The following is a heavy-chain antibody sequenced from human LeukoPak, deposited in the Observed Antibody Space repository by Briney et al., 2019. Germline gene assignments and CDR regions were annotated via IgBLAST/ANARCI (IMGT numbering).Heavy chain of an antibody. Sequence: GGSLRLSCAASGFTFSSYWMSWVRQAPGKGLEGVANIKQDGSEKYYVDSVKGRFTISRDNAKNSLYLQMNSLRAEDTAVYYCARGSIAVAGYDEFDYWGQGTLVTVSS. D-gene: IGHD6-19*01. CDR3: ARGSIAVAGYDEFDY. CDR2: IKQDGSEK. J-gene: IGHJ4*02. CDR1: GFTFSSYW. V-gene: IGHV3-7*01.